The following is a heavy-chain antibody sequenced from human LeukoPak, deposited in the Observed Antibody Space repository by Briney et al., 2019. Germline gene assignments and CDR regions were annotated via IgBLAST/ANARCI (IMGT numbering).Heavy chain of an antibody. D-gene: IGHD6-19*01. CDR1: GGSISSSY. CDR2: IDNSGST. J-gene: IGHJ6*02. CDR3: ARAPLYSGGSGWSIYYFYAMDV. V-gene: IGHV4-59*01. Sequence: SETLSLTCTVSGGSISSSYWSWVRQPPGKGLEWIGHIDNSGSTNYNPSLKSRVTISLDTPKSQFSLKLSSVTAADTAVYYCARAPLYSGGSGWSIYYFYAMDVWGQGTTVTVSS.